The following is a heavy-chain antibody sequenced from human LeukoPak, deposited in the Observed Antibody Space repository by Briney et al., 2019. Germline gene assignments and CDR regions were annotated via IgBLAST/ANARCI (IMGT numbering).Heavy chain of an antibody. CDR3: ARGAAGTTPDYYYFGLDV. D-gene: IGHD1-7*01. J-gene: IGHJ6*02. CDR1: GYRFTDYW. CDR2: IYPGDSDT. V-gene: IGHV5-51*01. Sequence: RGESLKISCKGSGYRFTDYWIGWVRHMPGKGLEWMGIIYPGDSDTRYSPSFQGQVTISADKSINTAHLQWSSLKASDNAMYYCARGAAGTTPDYYYFGLDVWGQGTTVRVSS.